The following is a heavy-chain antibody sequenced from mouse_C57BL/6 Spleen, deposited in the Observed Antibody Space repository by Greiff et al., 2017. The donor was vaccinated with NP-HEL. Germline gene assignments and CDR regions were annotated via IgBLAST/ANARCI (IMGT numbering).Heavy chain of an antibody. CDR2: IDPSDSET. CDR3: AMGSNYVPYAMDY. Sequence: QVHVKQPGAELVRPGSSVKLSCKASGYTFTSYWMHWVKQRPIQGLEWIGNIDPSDSETHYNQKFKDKATLTVDKSSSTAYMQLSSLTSEDSAVYYCAMGSNYVPYAMDYWGQGTSVTVSS. J-gene: IGHJ4*01. D-gene: IGHD2-5*01. CDR1: GYTFTSYW. V-gene: IGHV1-52*01.